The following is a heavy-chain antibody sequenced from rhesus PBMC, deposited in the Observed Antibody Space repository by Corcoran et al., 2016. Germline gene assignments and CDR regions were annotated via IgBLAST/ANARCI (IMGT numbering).Heavy chain of an antibody. CDR1: GDSISSYNW. CDR3: ARLAYVSLDRFDV. J-gene: IGHJ5-1*01. D-gene: IGHD2-39*01. V-gene: IGHV4-65*02. CDR2: IGGTNGDA. Sequence: QVQLQESGPGLVRPSETLSLTCGVSGDSISSYNWWSWIRQSSGKGLEWIGMIGGTNGDAYYNPSLGSRVTISKDTSKNQFSLKLSSVTAADTAVYYCARLAYVSLDRFDVWGPGVLVTVSS.